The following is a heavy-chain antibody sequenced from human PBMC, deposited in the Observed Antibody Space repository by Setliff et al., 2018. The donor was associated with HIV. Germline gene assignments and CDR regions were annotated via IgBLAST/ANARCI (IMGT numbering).Heavy chain of an antibody. D-gene: IGHD6-19*01. V-gene: IGHV3-23*01. CDR3: AKDKGSSGWSA. CDR2: ISDSGGGT. Sequence: GGSLRLSCAASGFAFSTYAMSWVRQAPGKGQEWVSAISDSGGGTYYADSVKGRFTVSRDNSKYTLYLQMNSLRVEDTAVYYCAKDKGSSGWSAWGQGTLVTVSS. J-gene: IGHJ5*02. CDR1: GFAFSTYA.